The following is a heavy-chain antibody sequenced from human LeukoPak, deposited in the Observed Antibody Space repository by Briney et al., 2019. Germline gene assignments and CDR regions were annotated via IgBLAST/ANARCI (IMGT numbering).Heavy chain of an antibody. D-gene: IGHD3-22*01. CDR3: AKDRLGVGYDSSGYYYSGKDY. V-gene: IGHV3-30*04. J-gene: IGHJ4*02. CDR1: GFTFSSYA. CDR2: ISYDGSNK. Sequence: GGSLRLSCAASGFTFSSYAMHWVRQAPGKGLEWVAVISYDGSNKYYADSVKGRFTISRDNSKNTLYLQMNSLRAEDTAVYYCAKDRLGVGYDSSGYYYSGKDYWGQGTLVTVSS.